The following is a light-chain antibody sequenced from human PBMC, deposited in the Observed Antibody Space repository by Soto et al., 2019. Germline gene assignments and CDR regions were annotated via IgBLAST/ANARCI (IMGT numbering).Light chain of an antibody. V-gene: IGKV3-15*01. CDR3: QQYNNWPRAT. J-gene: IGKJ4*01. CDR1: QSINSN. CDR2: RAS. Sequence: IVMTQSPATLSVSLGERATLSCRASQSINSNLAWYQQKPGQAPRLLLFRASIRAAGFPARFSGSGSGTEFNITISSLYSDDSAVYYCQQYNNWPRATFGGGTKVDIK.